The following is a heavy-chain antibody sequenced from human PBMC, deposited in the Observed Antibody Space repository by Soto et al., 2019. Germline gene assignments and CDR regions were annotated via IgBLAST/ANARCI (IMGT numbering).Heavy chain of an antibody. V-gene: IGHV4-31*03. CDR2: IYYSGNT. CDR1: GGSISSGGYY. Sequence: SETLSLTCTVSGGSISSGGYYWSWIRQHPGKGLEWIGYIYYSGNTYYNPSLKSRVTISVDTSKNQFSLKLSSVTAADTAVYYCARGPGSGWYDYWGKGTLVTVSS. CDR3: ARGPGSGWYDY. J-gene: IGHJ4*02. D-gene: IGHD6-19*01.